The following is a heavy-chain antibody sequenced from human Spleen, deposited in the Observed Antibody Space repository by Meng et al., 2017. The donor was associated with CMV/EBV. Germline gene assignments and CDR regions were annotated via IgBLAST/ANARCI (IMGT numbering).Heavy chain of an antibody. Sequence: ASVKVSCKASGYTFTGYYMHWVRQAPGQGLEWMGWMNPNSGGTNYAQKFRGRVTMSRDTSIGTAYMALSGLTSDDTAVYYCARDRANRETNTFDAFDIWGQGTMVTVSS. CDR2: MNPNSGGT. V-gene: IGHV1-2*02. CDR3: ARDRANRETNTFDAFDI. D-gene: IGHD1-26*01. J-gene: IGHJ3*02. CDR1: GYTFTGYY.